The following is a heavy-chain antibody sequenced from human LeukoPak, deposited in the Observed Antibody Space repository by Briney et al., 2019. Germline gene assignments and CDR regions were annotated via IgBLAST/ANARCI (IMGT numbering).Heavy chain of an antibody. J-gene: IGHJ4*02. D-gene: IGHD3-22*01. CDR3: ARGWGSYYYDSSGYYPDIDY. V-gene: IGHV3-74*01. CDR1: GFTFSSYW. Sequence: PGGSLRLSCAASGFTFSSYWMHWVRQAPGKGLVWVSRINSDGSSTSYADSVKGRFTISRDNAKNTLYLQMNSLRAEDTAVYYCARGWGSYYYDSSGYYPDIDYWGQGTLVTVSS. CDR2: INSDGSST.